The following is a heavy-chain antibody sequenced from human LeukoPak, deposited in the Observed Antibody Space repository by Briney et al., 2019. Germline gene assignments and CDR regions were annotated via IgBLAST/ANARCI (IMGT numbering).Heavy chain of an antibody. D-gene: IGHD1-1*01. CDR1: GFTFSNYA. V-gene: IGHV3-30-3*01. Sequence: PGGSLTLSCAASGFTFSNYAMHWVRQAPGKGLEWVAVISYDGSNKYYADSVKGRFTISRDNSKNTLYLQMNSLRAEDTAVYYCARYDARYGMDVWGQGTTVTVSS. J-gene: IGHJ6*02. CDR3: ARYDARYGMDV. CDR2: ISYDGSNK.